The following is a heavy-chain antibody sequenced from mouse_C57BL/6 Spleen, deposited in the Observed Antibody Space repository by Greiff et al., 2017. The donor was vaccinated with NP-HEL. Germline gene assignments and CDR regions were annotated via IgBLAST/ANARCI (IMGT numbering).Heavy chain of an antibody. CDR1: GYTFTDYN. D-gene: IGHD1-1*01. Sequence: VQLKESGPELVKPGASVKIPCKASGYTFTDYNMDWVKQSPGKSLEWIGDINPNNGGTIYNQKFKGKATLTVDKSSSTAYMELRSLTSEDTAVDYCARSFTRVVARYYYAMDYWGQGTSVTVSS. V-gene: IGHV1-18*01. J-gene: IGHJ4*01. CDR3: ARSFTRVVARYYYAMDY. CDR2: INPNNGGT.